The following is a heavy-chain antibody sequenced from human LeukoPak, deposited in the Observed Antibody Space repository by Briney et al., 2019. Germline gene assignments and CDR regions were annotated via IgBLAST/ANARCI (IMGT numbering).Heavy chain of an antibody. CDR2: INHSGST. V-gene: IGHV4-34*01. CDR3: ARAIQSIAARRGMDV. CDR1: GGSFSGYY. Sequence: PSETLSLTCAVYGGSFSGYYWSWIRQPPGKGLEWVGGINHSGSTNYNPSLKSRVTISVDTSKNQFSLKLSSVTAADTAVYYCARAIQSIAARRGMDVWGQGTTVTVSS. J-gene: IGHJ6*02. D-gene: IGHD6-6*01.